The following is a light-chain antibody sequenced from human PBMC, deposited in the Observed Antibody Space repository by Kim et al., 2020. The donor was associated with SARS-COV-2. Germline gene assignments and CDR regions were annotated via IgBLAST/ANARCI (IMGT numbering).Light chain of an antibody. J-gene: IGKJ4*01. Sequence: SPGGSATLSCRASRRVSSSYLAWYQQKPGKAPRLLIYGASSRATGIPDRFSGSGSGTDFTLTISRLEPEDFAVFYCQQYGSSPLTFGGGTKVDIK. CDR3: QQYGSSPLT. V-gene: IGKV3-20*01. CDR2: GAS. CDR1: RRVSSSY.